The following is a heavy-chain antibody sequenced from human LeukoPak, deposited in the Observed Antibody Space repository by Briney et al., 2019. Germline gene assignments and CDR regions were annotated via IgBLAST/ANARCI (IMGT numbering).Heavy chain of an antibody. J-gene: IGHJ3*02. CDR2: IIPIFGTA. CDR3: ARDRCSSTSCYTDDAFDI. Sequence: ASVTVSCKASGGTFSGYAISWVRQAPGQGLEWMGGIIPIFGTANYAQKFQGRVTITTDESTSTAYMELSSLRSEDTAVYYCARDRCSSTSCYTDDAFDIWGQGTMVTVSS. CDR1: GGTFSGYA. D-gene: IGHD2-2*02. V-gene: IGHV1-69*05.